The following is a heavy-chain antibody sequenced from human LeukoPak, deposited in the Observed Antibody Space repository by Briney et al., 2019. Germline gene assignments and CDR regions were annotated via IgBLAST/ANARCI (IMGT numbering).Heavy chain of an antibody. CDR1: GASITTSS. D-gene: IGHD6-19*01. CDR2: VYYSGIT. V-gene: IGHV4-59*01. Sequence: PSETLSLTCTVSGASITTSSWWAWIRQPPGKGLEWIGYVYYSGITSYKPSLETRVTISLDTPRNQFSLRLSSVTAADTAIYYCARDSRGAGPDFDYWGQGTPVTVSS. J-gene: IGHJ4*02. CDR3: ARDSRGAGPDFDY.